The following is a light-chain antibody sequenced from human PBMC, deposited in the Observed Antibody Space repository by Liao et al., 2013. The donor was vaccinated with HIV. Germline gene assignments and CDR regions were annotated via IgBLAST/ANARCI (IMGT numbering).Light chain of an antibody. V-gene: IGLV3-27*01. Sequence: SYELTQPPSVSVAPGKTARIPCGGNNIGSKTVHWYQQKPGQAPVLVIYKDSERPSGIPERFSGSSSGTTVTLTISGAQVEDEAAYYCYSAAVNIGVFGGGTKLTVL. CDR3: YSAAVNIGV. J-gene: IGLJ3*02. CDR1: NIGSKT. CDR2: KDS.